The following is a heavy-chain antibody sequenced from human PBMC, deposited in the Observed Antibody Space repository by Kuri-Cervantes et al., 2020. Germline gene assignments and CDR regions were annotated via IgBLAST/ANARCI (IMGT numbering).Heavy chain of an antibody. Sequence: GESLKISCAASGFTISSYAMHWVRQAPGKGLEWVAVISYDGSNKYYADSVKGRFTISRDNSKNTLYLQMNSMRAEDTAVYYCARGPYWGYQLLSGYYYYYGMDVWGQGTTVTVSS. V-gene: IGHV3-30-3*01. D-gene: IGHD2-2*01. J-gene: IGHJ6*02. CDR3: ARGPYWGYQLLSGYYYYYGMDV. CDR1: GFTISSYA. CDR2: ISYDGSNK.